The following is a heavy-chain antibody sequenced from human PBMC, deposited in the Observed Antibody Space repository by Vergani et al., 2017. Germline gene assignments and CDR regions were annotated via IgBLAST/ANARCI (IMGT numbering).Heavy chain of an antibody. CDR1: GGSISAYY. Sequence: QLQLQESGPGLVKPSETLSLTCTVSGGSISAYYWSWIRQPPGKGLEWIGYIHYTGSTNYNPSLKSRVTISLDTSKNQFSLRLSSVTAADTAVYYCTGDTHSWQRADYWGQGTLVTVSS. J-gene: IGHJ4*02. D-gene: IGHD6-13*01. CDR2: IHYTGST. CDR3: TGDTHSWQRADY. V-gene: IGHV4-59*01.